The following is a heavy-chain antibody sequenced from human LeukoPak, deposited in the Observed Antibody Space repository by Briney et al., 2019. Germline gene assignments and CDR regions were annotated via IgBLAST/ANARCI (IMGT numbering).Heavy chain of an antibody. J-gene: IGHJ4*02. D-gene: IGHD1-26*01. Sequence: SETLSLTCSVSGGSIRSYYWSWIRQPPGKGLEWIGYIYYSGSTNYNPSLKSRVTISVDTSKNQFSLKLSSVTAADTAVYYCARLGGGSSYPLWGQGTLVTVSS. CDR2: IYYSGST. CDR3: ARLGGGSSYPL. V-gene: IGHV4-59*08. CDR1: GGSIRSYY.